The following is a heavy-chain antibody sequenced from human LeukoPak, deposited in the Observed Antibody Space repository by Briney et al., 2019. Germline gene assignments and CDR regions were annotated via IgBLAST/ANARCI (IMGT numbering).Heavy chain of an antibody. CDR3: TMTTVTTASDY. D-gene: IGHD4-17*01. CDR2: IIPNFGTA. V-gene: IGHV1-69*05. Sequence: SVKVSCKASGGTFTSYSISWVRQAPGQGLEWMGWIIPNFGTANYAQKFQGRVTITTDKSTSTAYMELSSLRSEDTAVYYCTMTTVTTASDYWGQGTLVTVSS. J-gene: IGHJ4*02. CDR1: GGTFTSYS.